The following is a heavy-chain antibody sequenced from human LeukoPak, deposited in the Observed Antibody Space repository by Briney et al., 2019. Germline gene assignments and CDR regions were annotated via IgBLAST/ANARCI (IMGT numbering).Heavy chain of an antibody. J-gene: IGHJ4*02. V-gene: IGHV4-34*01. D-gene: IGHD1-1*01. CDR1: GGSFSGYY. CDR2: INHSGST. CDR3: AREDRQLGLDY. Sequence: SETLSLTCAVYGGSFSGYYWSWIRQPPGKGLEWIGEINHSGSTNYNPSLKSRVTISVDTSENQFSLKLSSVTAADTAVYYCAREDRQLGLDYWGQGTLVTVSS.